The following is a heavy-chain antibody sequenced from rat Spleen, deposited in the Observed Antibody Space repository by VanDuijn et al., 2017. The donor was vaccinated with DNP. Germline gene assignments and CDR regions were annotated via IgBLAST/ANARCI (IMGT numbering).Heavy chain of an antibody. CDR2: ISYDGGSA. V-gene: IGHV5-22*01. J-gene: IGHJ4*01. CDR1: GFIFSDHY. D-gene: IGHD4-4*01. Sequence: EVQLVESGGGLVQPGRSLKLSCAASGFIFSDHYMAWVRQAPTKGLEWVTYISYDGGSANYGESVKGRFTISRDNGKSTLYLEMNSLRSEDMATYYCARCNSGCYAVDAWGQGTSVTVSS. CDR3: ARCNSGCYAVDA.